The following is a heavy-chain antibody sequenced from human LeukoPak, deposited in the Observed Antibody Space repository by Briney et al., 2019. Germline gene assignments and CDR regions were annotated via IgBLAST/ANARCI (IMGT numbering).Heavy chain of an antibody. V-gene: IGHV1-69*13. CDR1: GGTFSSYA. Sequence: SVKVSCKASGGTFSSYAISWVRQAPGQGLEWMGGIIPIFGTANYAQKFQGRVTITADESTSTAYMELSSLRSEDTAVYYYARIYCSSTSCYRGGELDYWGQGTLVTVSS. CDR2: IIPIFGTA. CDR3: ARIYCSSTSCYRGGELDY. J-gene: IGHJ4*02. D-gene: IGHD2-2*02.